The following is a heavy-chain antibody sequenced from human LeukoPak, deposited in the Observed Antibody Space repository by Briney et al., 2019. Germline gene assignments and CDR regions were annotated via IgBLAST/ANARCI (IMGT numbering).Heavy chain of an antibody. CDR1: GYTFTSYG. Sequence: ASVKVSCKASGYTFTSYGISWVRQAPGQGLEWMGWISAYNGNTNYTQKLQGRVTMTTDTSTSTAYMELRSLRSDDTAVYYCARANYYDSSGYYPAVYWGQGTLVTVSS. J-gene: IGHJ4*02. CDR3: ARANYYDSSGYYPAVY. D-gene: IGHD3-22*01. CDR2: ISAYNGNT. V-gene: IGHV1-18*01.